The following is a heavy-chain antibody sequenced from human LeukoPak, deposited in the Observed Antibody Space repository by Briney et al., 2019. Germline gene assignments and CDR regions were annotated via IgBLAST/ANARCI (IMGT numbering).Heavy chain of an antibody. J-gene: IGHJ4*02. V-gene: IGHV4-4*07. CDR2: MQTSGRI. CDR1: GGSISSYH. D-gene: IGHD6-13*01. CDR3: VRGHSDSWSVFDY. Sequence: KPSETLSLTCTVSGGSISSYHWSWIRQPAGKGLEWIGRMQTSGRIDYNLSLKSRLTMSVDRSKNQLSLKLSSVIAADTAVYYCVRGHSDSWSVFDYWGQGTLVTISS.